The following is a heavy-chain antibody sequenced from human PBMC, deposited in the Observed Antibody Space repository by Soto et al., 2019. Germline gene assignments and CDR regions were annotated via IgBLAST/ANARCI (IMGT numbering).Heavy chain of an antibody. V-gene: IGHV3-53*01. D-gene: IGHD5-12*01. J-gene: IGHJ6*01. Sequence: RGSLLISCASSEFTVSINYMSWVRQAPGKGLEWVSVIYSGGSTYYADSVKGRFTISRDNSKNTLYLQMNSLRAEDTAVYYCARWLRTGGMDVWGQGTTVTGSS. CDR3: ARWLRTGGMDV. CDR2: IYSGGST. CDR1: EFTVSINY.